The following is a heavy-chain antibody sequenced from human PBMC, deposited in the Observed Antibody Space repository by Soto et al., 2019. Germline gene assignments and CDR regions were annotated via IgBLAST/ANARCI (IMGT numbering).Heavy chain of an antibody. D-gene: IGHD3-9*01. Sequence: ASSXSLTSTFSVCCIIISYYCLCVIRQPPGDVLEWIGSIYYTGGTYYNPSLKSLLTISLDTSKNHFSLKLSSVTATDTAVDYRATHRDDILTDLSWLEPWGEGTLVNVS. J-gene: IGHJ5*02. CDR1: VCCIIISYYC. CDR3: ATHRDDILTDLSWLEP. V-gene: IGHV4-39*01. CDR2: IYYTGGT.